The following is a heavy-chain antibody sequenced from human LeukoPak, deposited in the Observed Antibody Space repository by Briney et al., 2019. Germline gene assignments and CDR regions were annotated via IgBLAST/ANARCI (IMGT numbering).Heavy chain of an antibody. V-gene: IGHV3-21*01. J-gene: IGHJ4*02. Sequence: GGSLRLSCAASGFTFSSYSINWVRQAPGKGLEWVSSISSSSRYINYADSVKGRFTISRDNAKNSLYLQMNSLRAKDTAVYYCARDKYSSSSGGFDYWGQGTLVTVSS. CDR2: ISSSSRYI. D-gene: IGHD6-6*01. CDR3: ARDKYSSSSGGFDY. CDR1: GFTFSSYS.